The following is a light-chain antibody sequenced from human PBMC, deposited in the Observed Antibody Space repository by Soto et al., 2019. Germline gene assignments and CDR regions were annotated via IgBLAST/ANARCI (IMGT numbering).Light chain of an antibody. Sequence: XGERATLSCRASQSVSSYLAWYQQKPGQAPRLLIYDASNRATGIPARFSGSGSGTDFTLTISSLEPEDFAVYYCQQRSNWPPLITFGQGTRLEIK. J-gene: IGKJ5*01. CDR2: DAS. V-gene: IGKV3-11*01. CDR3: QQRSNWPPLIT. CDR1: QSVSSY.